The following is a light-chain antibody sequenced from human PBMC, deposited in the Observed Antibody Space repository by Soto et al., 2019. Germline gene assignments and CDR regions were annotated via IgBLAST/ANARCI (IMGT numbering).Light chain of an antibody. J-gene: IGKJ1*01. CDR3: QQYGGSPRT. Sequence: EIGLTQSPGTLSLSPGGRATLSCRASQSVSRNYVAWYQQKPGQAPRLLIYGASNRATGIPARFSGSGSGTDFTLTITRLEPEDFAVYYCQQYGGSPRTFGQGTKVDIK. CDR2: GAS. CDR1: QSVSRNY. V-gene: IGKV3-20*01.